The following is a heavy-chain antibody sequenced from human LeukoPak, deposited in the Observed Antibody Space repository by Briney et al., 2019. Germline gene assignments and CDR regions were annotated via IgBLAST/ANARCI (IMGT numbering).Heavy chain of an antibody. J-gene: IGHJ4*02. D-gene: IGHD4-17*01. CDR2: ISRSGGST. CDR3: AKDSDYGDYVTEYYFDY. Sequence: GGSLRLSCAVSGFTFSSYAMSWVRQAPGKGLEWVSAISRSGGSTYYADTVKGRFTISRDNSKNTLYLQMNSLRAEDTAVYYCAKDSDYGDYVTEYYFDYWGQGTLVTVSS. V-gene: IGHV3-23*01. CDR1: GFTFSSYA.